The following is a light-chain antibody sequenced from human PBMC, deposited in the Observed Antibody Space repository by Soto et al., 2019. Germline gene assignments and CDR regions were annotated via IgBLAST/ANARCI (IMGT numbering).Light chain of an antibody. V-gene: IGKV1-33*01. J-gene: IGKJ4*01. CDR3: QQYDNLPLT. Sequence: DIQMTQSPSTLSASVGERVTITCGASQSISSWLAWYQQKPGKAPKLLIYDASNLATGVPSRFSGSGSGTDFTFIISSLQPEDIATYYCQQYDNLPLTFGGGTKVEIK. CDR1: QSISSW. CDR2: DAS.